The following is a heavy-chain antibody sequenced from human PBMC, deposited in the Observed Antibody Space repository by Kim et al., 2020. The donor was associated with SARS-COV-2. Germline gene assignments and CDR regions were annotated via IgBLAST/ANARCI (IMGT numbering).Heavy chain of an antibody. J-gene: IGHJ4*01. CDR1: GFTFSSYA. CDR3: ARAGPTYYDFWSGYYLD. V-gene: IGHV3-30-3*01. D-gene: IGHD3-3*01. CDR2: ISYDGSNK. Sequence: GGSLRLSCAASGFTFSSYAMHWVRQAPGKGLEWVAVISYDGSNKYYADSVKGRFTISRDNSKNTLYLQMNSLRAEDTAVYYCARAGPTYYDFWSGYYLD.